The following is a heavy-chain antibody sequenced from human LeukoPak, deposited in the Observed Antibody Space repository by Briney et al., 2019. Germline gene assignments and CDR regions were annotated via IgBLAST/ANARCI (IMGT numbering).Heavy chain of an antibody. CDR1: GGSFSGYY. D-gene: IGHD2-15*01. J-gene: IGHJ4*02. CDR2: INHSGST. CDR3: ARLWSTDCSAGSCPHQPNY. V-gene: IGHV4-34*01. Sequence: PSETLSLTCAVYGGSFSGYYWSWIRQPPGKGLEWIGEINHSGSTNYNPSLKSRVTISVDTSKNQFSLKLSSVTAADTAVYYCARLWSTDCSAGSCPHQPNYWGQGTLVTVSS.